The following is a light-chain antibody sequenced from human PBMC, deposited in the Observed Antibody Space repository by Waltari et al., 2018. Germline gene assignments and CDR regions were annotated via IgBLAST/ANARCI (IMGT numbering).Light chain of an antibody. V-gene: IGKV3-11*01. CDR3: QQRSNWPPSLT. CDR1: QSVSTY. J-gene: IGKJ4*01. CDR2: DAS. Sequence: DILLTHSPATLSLSPGERATLSFRASQSVSTYLAWYQQKPGQAPRLLISDASSRATGIPARFSGSGSGTDFTLTISSLEPEDFAVYFCQQRSNWPPSLTFGGGTKVEIK.